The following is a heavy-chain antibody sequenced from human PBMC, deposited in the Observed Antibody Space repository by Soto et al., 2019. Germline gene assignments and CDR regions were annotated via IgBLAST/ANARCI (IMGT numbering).Heavy chain of an antibody. D-gene: IGHD3-3*01. J-gene: IGHJ4*02. CDR2: MSYDGSNK. CDR3: AKDKKDFWSGQRFLDS. Sequence: GGSLRLSCAASGFTFSSYAMHWVRQAPGKGLEWVALMSYDGSNKFYADSVTGRFTVSRDNSKNTLYLQMNSLRAEDTAVYYCAKDKKDFWSGQRFLDSWGQGTLVTVSS. CDR1: GFTFSSYA. V-gene: IGHV3-30*18.